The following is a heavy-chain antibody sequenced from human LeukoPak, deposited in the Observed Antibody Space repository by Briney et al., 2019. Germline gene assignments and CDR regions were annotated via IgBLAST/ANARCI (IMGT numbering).Heavy chain of an antibody. V-gene: IGHV3-53*01. CDR2: IYSGGST. Sequence: GGSLRLSCAASGFTVSSNYMSWVRQAPGKGLEWVSVIYSGGSTYYADSVKGRFTISRDNSKNTLYLQMNSLRAEDTAVYYCARFRSSGWTYYYYYYGMGVWGKGTTVTVSS. D-gene: IGHD6-19*01. CDR3: ARFRSSGWTYYYYYYGMGV. J-gene: IGHJ6*04. CDR1: GFTVSSNY.